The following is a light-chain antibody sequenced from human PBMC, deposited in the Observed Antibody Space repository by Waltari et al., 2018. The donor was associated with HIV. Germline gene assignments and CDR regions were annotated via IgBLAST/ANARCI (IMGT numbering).Light chain of an antibody. CDR3: AEWDDSLSGFYV. J-gene: IGLJ1*01. V-gene: IGLV1-47*01. CDR1: SFNIGSNF. CDR2: RNN. Sequence: QSVLTQPPSASGTPGQRVTIRCSGSSFNIGSNFVYWYQQLPGAAPKLLIYRNNRRPAGVRDRFSVSNAGTSASLAISGLRSEDEADYYCAEWDDSLSGFYVVGTGTKVTVL.